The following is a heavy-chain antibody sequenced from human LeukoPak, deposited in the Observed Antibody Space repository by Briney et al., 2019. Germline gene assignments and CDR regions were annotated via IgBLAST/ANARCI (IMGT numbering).Heavy chain of an antibody. CDR3: ARQYRGYSYGQPFDY. CDR1: GFTFSSYA. J-gene: IGHJ4*02. D-gene: IGHD5-18*01. V-gene: IGHV3-30*04. CDR2: ISYDGSNK. Sequence: GGSLRLSCAASGFTFSSYAMHWVRQAPGKGLEWGAVISYDGSNKYYADSVKGRFTISRDNSENTLYLQMNSLRAEDTAVYYCARQYRGYSYGQPFDYWGQGTLVTVSS.